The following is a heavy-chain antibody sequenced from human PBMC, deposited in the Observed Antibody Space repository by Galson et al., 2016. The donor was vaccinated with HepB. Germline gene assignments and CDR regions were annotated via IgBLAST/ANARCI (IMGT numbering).Heavy chain of an antibody. CDR3: AKASGYSNSWFNY. CDR1: GFIFSNSV. J-gene: IGHJ5*01. D-gene: IGHD5-12*01. Sequence: SLRLSCAASGFIFSNSVMSWVRQAPGKGLEWVSVTSTLVDSTYYADSVKGRFTVSRDNSKNTVYLRMNSLRAEDTAIYYCAKASGYSNSWFNYWGQGTLVTVSS. V-gene: IGHV3-23*01. CDR2: TSTLVDST.